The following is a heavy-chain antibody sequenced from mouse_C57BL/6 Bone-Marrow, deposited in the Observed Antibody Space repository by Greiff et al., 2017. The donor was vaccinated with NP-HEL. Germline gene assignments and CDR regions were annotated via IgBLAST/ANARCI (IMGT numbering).Heavy chain of an antibody. J-gene: IGHJ3*01. CDR2: IDPENGDT. CDR3: TTLYDYLFAY. D-gene: IGHD2-4*01. CDR1: GFNIKDDY. Sequence: EVQLQQSGAELVRPGASVKLSCTASGFNIKDDYMHWVKQRPEQGLEWIGWIDPENGDTEYASKFQGKATITADTSSNTAYLQLSSLTSEDTAVYYCTTLYDYLFAYWGQGTLVTVSA. V-gene: IGHV14-4*01.